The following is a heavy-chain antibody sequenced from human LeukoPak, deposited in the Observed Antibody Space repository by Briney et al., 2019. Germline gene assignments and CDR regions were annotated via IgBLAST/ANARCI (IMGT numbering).Heavy chain of an antibody. CDR1: GSSISSYY. CDR3: ARDSRGHSGYDLDY. D-gene: IGHD5-12*01. CDR2: IYYTGST. Sequence: PSETLSLTCTVSGSSISSYYWSWIRQPPGKGLEWIGYIYYTGSTNYNPSLKSRVTISIDTSKNQFSLKLSSVTAADTAVYYCARDSRGHSGYDLDYWGQGTLVTVSS. J-gene: IGHJ4*02. V-gene: IGHV4-59*01.